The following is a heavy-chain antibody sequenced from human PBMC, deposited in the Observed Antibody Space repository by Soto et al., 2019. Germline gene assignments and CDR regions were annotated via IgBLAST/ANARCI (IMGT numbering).Heavy chain of an antibody. J-gene: IGHJ6*02. Sequence: SETLSLTCTVSGGSISSSSYYWGWIRQPPGKGLEWIGSIYYSGSTYYNPSLKSRVTISVDTSKNQFSLKLSSVTAADTAVYYCARHLQYSSSERYYYGMDVWGQGTTVTVSS. V-gene: IGHV4-39*01. CDR2: IYYSGST. CDR1: GGSISSSSYY. CDR3: ARHLQYSSSERYYYGMDV. D-gene: IGHD6-6*01.